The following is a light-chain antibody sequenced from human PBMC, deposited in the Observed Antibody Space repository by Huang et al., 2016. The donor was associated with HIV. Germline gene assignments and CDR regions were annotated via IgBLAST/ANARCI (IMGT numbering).Light chain of an antibody. J-gene: IGKJ5*01. Sequence: IVMTQTPLSLHVTPGEPAYISCRSSQSLLDSDDGNTYLYWYLQKTGQSPQLLINTLSNRDSGVADRCRGSWSGTEVTRKISRVEAEDVGVYYCMQRIDFITFGQGTRLEIK. CDR2: TLS. V-gene: IGKV2-40*01. CDR1: QSLLDSDDGNTY. CDR3: MQRIDFIT.